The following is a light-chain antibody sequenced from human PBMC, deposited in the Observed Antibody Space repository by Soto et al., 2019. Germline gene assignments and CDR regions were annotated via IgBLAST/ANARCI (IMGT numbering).Light chain of an antibody. V-gene: IGLV4-69*01. CDR2: LNSDGSH. J-gene: IGLJ2*01. CDR3: QTWGTGIVV. Sequence: QSVLTQSPSASASLGASVKLTCTLSSGHSSYAIAWHQQQPEKGPRYLMKLNSDGSHSKGDGIPDRFSGSSSGAERYLTISSLQSEDEADDDCQTWGTGIVVFGGGTKLTVL. CDR1: SGHSSYA.